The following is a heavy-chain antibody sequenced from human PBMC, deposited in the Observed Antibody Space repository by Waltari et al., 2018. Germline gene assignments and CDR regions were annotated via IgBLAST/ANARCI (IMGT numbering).Heavy chain of an antibody. CDR2: LRYDGTNK. J-gene: IGHJ6*03. CDR1: GFTFSSYG. Sequence: QVQLVESGGGVVQPGGSLRLSCAASGFTFSSYGMHWVRQAPGKGLELLAVLRYDGTNKYYADSVKGRFTISRDKSKNTLYLQMNSLRAEDTAVYYCAKEPGRYGGYYYYYYMDVWGKGTTVTVSS. CDR3: AKEPGRYGGYYYYYYMDV. D-gene: IGHD5-12*01. V-gene: IGHV3-30*02.